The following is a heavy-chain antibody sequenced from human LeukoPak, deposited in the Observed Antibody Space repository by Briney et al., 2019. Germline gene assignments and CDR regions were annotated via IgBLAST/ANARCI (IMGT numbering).Heavy chain of an antibody. CDR2: IYYSGST. V-gene: IGHV4-59*08. Sequence: SETLSLTCTVSGGSMSPYHWGWIRQPTGKGLEWTGYIYYSGSTNYNPSLKSRVTISVDTSKNQFSLKLSSVTAADTAIYYCARAVSGRFDYWGQGTLVTVSS. CDR3: ARAVSGRFDY. CDR1: GGSMSPYH. J-gene: IGHJ4*02. D-gene: IGHD6-19*01.